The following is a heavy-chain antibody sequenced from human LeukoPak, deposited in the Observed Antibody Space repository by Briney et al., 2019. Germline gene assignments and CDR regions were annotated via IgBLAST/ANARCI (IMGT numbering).Heavy chain of an antibody. Sequence: SETLSLTCTVSGGSISSGSYYWSWIRQPAGKGLEWIGRIYTSGSTNYNPSLKSRVTISVDTSKNQFSLKLSSVTAADTAVYYCAGDAGTMIANAAFDIWGQGTMVTVSS. CDR2: IYTSGST. D-gene: IGHD3-22*01. CDR3: AGDAGTMIANAAFDI. J-gene: IGHJ3*02. CDR1: GGSISSGSYY. V-gene: IGHV4-61*02.